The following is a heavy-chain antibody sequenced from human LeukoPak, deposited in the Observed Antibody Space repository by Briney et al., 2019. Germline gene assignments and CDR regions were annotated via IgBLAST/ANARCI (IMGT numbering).Heavy chain of an antibody. J-gene: IGHJ4*02. D-gene: IGHD3-3*01. V-gene: IGHV2-70*04. CDR1: GFSLSTRGMR. CDR2: IDWDDDK. Sequence: SGPALVKPTQTLTLTCTFSGFSLSTRGMRVSWIRQPPGKALEWLARIDWDDDKFYSTSLKTRLTISQDTSKNQVVLTRTNMDPVDTATYYCARNFGYYDFWSGYYLGSGYFDYWGQGTLVTVSS. CDR3: ARNFGYYDFWSGYYLGSGYFDY.